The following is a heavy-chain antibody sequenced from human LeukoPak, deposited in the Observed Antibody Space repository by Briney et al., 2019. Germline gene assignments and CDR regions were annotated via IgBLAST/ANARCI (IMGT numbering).Heavy chain of an antibody. V-gene: IGHV1-2*02. D-gene: IGHD3-22*01. CDR3: ASRQEYYDSSGYYPGYYYYMDV. CDR2: INPNSGGT. Sequence: ASVKVSCKASGYTFTGYYMHWVRQAPGQGLEWMGWINPNSGGTNYAQKFQGRVTMTRETSISTAYMELSRLRSDDTAVYYCASRQEYYDSSGYYPGYYYYMDVWGKGTTVTVSS. CDR1: GYTFTGYY. J-gene: IGHJ6*03.